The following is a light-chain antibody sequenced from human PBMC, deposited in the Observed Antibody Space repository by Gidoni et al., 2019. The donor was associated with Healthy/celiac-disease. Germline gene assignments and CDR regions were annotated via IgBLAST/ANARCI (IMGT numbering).Light chain of an antibody. CDR3: QQYNNWPPWT. J-gene: IGKJ1*01. CDR2: GAT. V-gene: IGKV3-15*01. CDR1: QSVSSN. Sequence: IVMTQSPATLSVSPGERTTLSCRASQSVSSNLAWYQQKPGQAPRLLIYGATSRATGTPARFIGSGSGTEFTLTISSLQSEDFAVYYCQQYNNWPPWTFGQGTKVEIK.